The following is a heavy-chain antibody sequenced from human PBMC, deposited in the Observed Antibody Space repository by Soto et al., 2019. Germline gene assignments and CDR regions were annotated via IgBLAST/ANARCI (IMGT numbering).Heavy chain of an antibody. V-gene: IGHV4-34*01. D-gene: IGHD3-22*01. CDR1: GGSFSGYY. CDR3: ARVKPYYYDSSGYYLIDY. CDR2: INHSGST. J-gene: IGHJ4*02. Sequence: SETLSLTCAVYGGSFSGYYWSWIRQPPGKGLEWIGEINHSGSTNYNPSLKSRVTISVDTSKNQFSLKLSSVTAADTAVYYCARVKPYYYDSSGYYLIDYWGQGTLVTVSS.